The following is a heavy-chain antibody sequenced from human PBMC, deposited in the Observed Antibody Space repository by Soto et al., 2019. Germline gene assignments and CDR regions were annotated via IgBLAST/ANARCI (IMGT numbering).Heavy chain of an antibody. CDR1: GFSFSVYS. D-gene: IGHD3-22*01. Sequence: EVQLVESGGGLVQPGGSQRLSCAASGFSFSVYSMNWVRQAPGKGLEWVSYISGSSSTIYYADSVKGRFTISRDNAKNSLYLQLSSLRDEDTAIYYCARESSGYPDSWGQGTLVTVSS. J-gene: IGHJ4*02. CDR3: ARESSGYPDS. CDR2: ISGSSSTI. V-gene: IGHV3-48*02.